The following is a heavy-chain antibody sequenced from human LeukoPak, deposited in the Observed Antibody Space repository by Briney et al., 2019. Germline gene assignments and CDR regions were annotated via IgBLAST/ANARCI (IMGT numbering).Heavy chain of an antibody. CDR3: ARGGGSYYHTWFDP. CDR1: GFTVSSNY. CDR2: IYSGGST. Sequence: QAGGSLRLSCAASGFTVSSNYMSWVRQAPGKGLEWVSVIYSGGSTYYADSVKGRFTISRDNSKNTLYLQMNSLRAEDTAVYYCARGGGSYYHTWFDPWGQGTLVTVSS. V-gene: IGHV3-66*01. J-gene: IGHJ5*02. D-gene: IGHD1-26*01.